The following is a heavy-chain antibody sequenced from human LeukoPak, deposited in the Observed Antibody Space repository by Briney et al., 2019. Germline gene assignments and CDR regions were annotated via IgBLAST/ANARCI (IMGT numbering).Heavy chain of an antibody. V-gene: IGHV1-46*01. CDR3: ARLVRTGAFDY. J-gene: IGHJ4*02. CDR1: GYTFTSYY. D-gene: IGHD7-27*01. CDR2: INPSGGST. Sequence: ASVKVSCKASGYTFTSYYMHWVRQAPGQGLEWMGIINPSGGSTSYAQKFQGRVAMTRDTSTSTVYMELSSLRSEDTAVYYCARLVRTGAFDYWGQGTLVAVSS.